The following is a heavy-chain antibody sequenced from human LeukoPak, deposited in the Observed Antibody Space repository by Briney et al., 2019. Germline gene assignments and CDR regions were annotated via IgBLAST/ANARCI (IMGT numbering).Heavy chain of an antibody. CDR3: ARDLCYDFWSGYCVGHAFDI. Sequence: SETLSLTCTVSGGSISSYYWSWIRQPPGKGLEWIGYIYYSGSTNYNPSLKSRVTISVDTSKNQFSLKLSSVTAADTAVYYCARDLCYDFWSGYCVGHAFDIWGQGTMVTVSS. V-gene: IGHV4-59*01. CDR2: IYYSGST. D-gene: IGHD3-3*01. J-gene: IGHJ3*02. CDR1: GGSISSYY.